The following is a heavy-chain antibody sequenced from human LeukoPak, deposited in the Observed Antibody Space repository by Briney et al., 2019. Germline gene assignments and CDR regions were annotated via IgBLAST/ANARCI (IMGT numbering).Heavy chain of an antibody. CDR1: GGSISSYY. D-gene: IGHD5-24*01. CDR3: ARGRRWLQSIDY. Sequence: PSETLSLTCTVSGGSISSYYWSWIRQPPGKGLEWIGYINYSGSTNYNPYLKSRVTISVDTSKNQFSLKLSSVTAADTAVYYCARGRRWLQSIDYWGQGTLVTVSS. V-gene: IGHV4-59*01. J-gene: IGHJ4*02. CDR2: INYSGST.